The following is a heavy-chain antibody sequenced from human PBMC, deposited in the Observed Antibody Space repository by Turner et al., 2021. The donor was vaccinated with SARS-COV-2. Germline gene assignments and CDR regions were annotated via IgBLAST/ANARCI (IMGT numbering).Heavy chain of an antibody. V-gene: IGHV3-21*01. Sequence: EVQLVESGGGLVKPGGSLRLSCASSGFTFSSSSMNWVRQAPGKGLEWVSSISSSSRYIYHADSVKGRFTISRDNAKNSLYLQMNSLRAEDTAVYYCARDSPHYYDSSGYYKDAFDIWGQGTMVTVSS. D-gene: IGHD3-22*01. CDR3: ARDSPHYYDSSGYYKDAFDI. J-gene: IGHJ3*02. CDR1: GFTFSSSS. CDR2: ISSSSRYI.